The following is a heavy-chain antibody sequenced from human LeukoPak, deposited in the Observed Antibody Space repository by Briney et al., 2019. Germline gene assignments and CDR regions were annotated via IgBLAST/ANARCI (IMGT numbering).Heavy chain of an antibody. CDR1: GFTFSSYD. CDR2: IGTAGDT. CDR3: ARDGVPYTRDY. D-gene: IGHD2-2*02. Sequence: GGSLRLSCAASGFTFSSYDMHWVRQATGKGLEWVSAIGTAGDTYYPGSVKGRFTISRENAKNSLYLQMNSLRADDTAVYYCARDGVPYTRDYWGQGTLVIVSS. J-gene: IGHJ4*02. V-gene: IGHV3-13*01.